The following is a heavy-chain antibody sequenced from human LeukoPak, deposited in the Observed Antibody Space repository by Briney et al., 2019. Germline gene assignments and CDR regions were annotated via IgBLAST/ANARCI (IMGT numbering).Heavy chain of an antibody. D-gene: IGHD4-17*01. V-gene: IGHV1-24*01. CDR3: ATMTTVTTGRYFDY. Sequence: GASVKVSCKVSGYTHTELSMHWVRQAPGKGLEWMGGFDPEDGETIYAQKFQGRVTMTEDTSTDTAYMELSSLRSEDTAVYYCATMTTVTTGRYFDYWGQGTLVTVSS. CDR1: GYTHTELS. CDR2: FDPEDGET. J-gene: IGHJ4*02.